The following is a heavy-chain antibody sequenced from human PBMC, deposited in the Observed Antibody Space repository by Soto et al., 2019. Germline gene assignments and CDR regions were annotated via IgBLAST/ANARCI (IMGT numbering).Heavy chain of an antibody. Sequence: QVQLQESGSGLLKPSQTLSLDCSVSGDSLRRGFHHWRWIRQTPGKGLQLIGYIDTNGDTHYDPSRRNRLNMSIVTTGSRCSLKVTSVTAADTAVDYCARGTVYYCPNDKCGFFFDHWGQGALVTVTS. CDR2: IDTNGDT. V-gene: IGHV4-31*03. D-gene: IGHD2-8*01. CDR3: ARGTVYYCPNDKCGFFFDH. J-gene: IGHJ4*02. CDR1: GDSLRRGFHH.